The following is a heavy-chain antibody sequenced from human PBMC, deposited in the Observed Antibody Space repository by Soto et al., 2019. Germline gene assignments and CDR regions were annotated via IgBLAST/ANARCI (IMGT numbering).Heavy chain of an antibody. CDR3: SIHFPFEVLQYFDWSTPYYFDY. CDR1: GGSISSSSYY. V-gene: IGHV4-39*01. Sequence: SETLSLTCTVSGGSISSSSYYWGWIRQPPGKGLEWIGSIYYSGSTYYKPSLKSQVTISVDTSKNQFSLKLSSVTAADKAVFYFSIHFPFEVLQYFDWSTPYYFDYWGQGTLVTVSS. J-gene: IGHJ4*02. D-gene: IGHD3-9*01. CDR2: IYYSGST.